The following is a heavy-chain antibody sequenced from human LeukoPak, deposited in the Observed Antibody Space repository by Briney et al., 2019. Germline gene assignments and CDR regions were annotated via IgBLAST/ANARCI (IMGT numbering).Heavy chain of an antibody. CDR2: IKSKTDGGTT. J-gene: IGHJ4*02. D-gene: IGHD2-15*01. CDR1: GFTFTNAW. Sequence: GGSLKLSCAASGFTFTNAWMSWVRQASGKGLEWVGRIKSKTDGGTTDYAAPVKGRFTISRDDSKNTLYLQMNSLKTEDTAVYYCTTFGLAATFVDYWGQGTLVTVSS. CDR3: TTFGLAATFVDY. V-gene: IGHV3-15*01.